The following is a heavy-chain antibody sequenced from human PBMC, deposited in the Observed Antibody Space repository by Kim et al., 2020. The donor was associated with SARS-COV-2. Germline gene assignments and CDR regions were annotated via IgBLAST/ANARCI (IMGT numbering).Heavy chain of an antibody. V-gene: IGHV3-7*01. CDR3: TSWGAGNY. CDR1: GFTFSNYW. CDR2: IKRDGSEK. Sequence: GGSLRLSCAASGFTFSNYWMSWVRQAPGKGLEWVANIKRDGSEKYYVASVRGRFTISRDNAQNSLFLQMDSLRVEDTAVYYCTSWGAGNYWGPGTLVTVSS. D-gene: IGHD6-13*01. J-gene: IGHJ4*02.